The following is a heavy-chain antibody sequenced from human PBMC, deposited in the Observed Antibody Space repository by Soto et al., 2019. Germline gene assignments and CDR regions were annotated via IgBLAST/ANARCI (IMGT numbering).Heavy chain of an antibody. CDR3: ARGIRVVPAGPFDY. J-gene: IGHJ4*02. V-gene: IGHV1-18*01. CDR2: ISAYNGNT. Sequence: ASVKVSCKASGYTFTSYGISWVRQAPGQGLEWMRWISAYNGNTNYAQKLQGRVTMTTDTSTSTAYMELRSLRSDDTAVYYCARGIRVVPAGPFDYWGQGTLVTVSS. CDR1: GYTFTSYG. D-gene: IGHD2-2*01.